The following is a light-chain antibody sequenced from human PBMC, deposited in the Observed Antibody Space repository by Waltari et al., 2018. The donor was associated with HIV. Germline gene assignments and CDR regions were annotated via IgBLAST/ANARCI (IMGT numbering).Light chain of an antibody. J-gene: IGKJ1*01. Sequence: DIRLTQSPSTLSASAGDRVAITCRDGQNVGAFLAWYQQKPGKPPKLLIFQASMLEGGVPSRFSGSVSGSDFTLTINGLQSDDFATYYCHQYASFSGTFGQGTKVEL. V-gene: IGKV1-5*03. CDR3: HQYASFSGT. CDR1: QNVGAF. CDR2: QAS.